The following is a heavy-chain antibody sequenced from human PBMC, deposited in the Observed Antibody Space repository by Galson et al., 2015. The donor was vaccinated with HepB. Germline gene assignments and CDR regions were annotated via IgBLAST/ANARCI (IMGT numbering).Heavy chain of an antibody. CDR2: IYHSGYT. J-gene: IGHJ4*02. CDR3: ARNQYSSSPHFHY. D-gene: IGHD6-6*01. CDR1: GASISSYY. V-gene: IGHV4-59*01. Sequence: LTCTVSGASISSYYWTWIRQPPGKGLEWIGHIYHSGYTKYNPSLKRQVTISMDTSNNQFSLRLTFVTAADTAVYYCARNQYSSSPHFHYWGQGTLLTVSS.